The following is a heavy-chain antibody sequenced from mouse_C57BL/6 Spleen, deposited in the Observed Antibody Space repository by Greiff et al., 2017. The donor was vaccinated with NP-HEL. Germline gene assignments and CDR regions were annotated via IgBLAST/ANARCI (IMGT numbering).Heavy chain of an antibody. D-gene: IGHD1-1*01. J-gene: IGHJ3*01. CDR1: GYTFTSYW. CDR3: ARMGDGSSFAY. V-gene: IGHV1-69*01. CDR2: IDPSDSYT. Sequence: QVQLQQPGAELVMPGASVKLSCKASGYTFTSYWMHWVKQRPGQGLEWIGEIDPSDSYTNYNQKFKGKSTLTVDKSSSTAYMQLSSLTSEGSAVYYCARMGDGSSFAYWGQGTLVTVSA.